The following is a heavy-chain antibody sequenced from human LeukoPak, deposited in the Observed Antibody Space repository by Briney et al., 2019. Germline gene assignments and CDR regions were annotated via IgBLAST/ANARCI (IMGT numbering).Heavy chain of an antibody. CDR2: INHSGST. CDR1: GESFSDYY. V-gene: IGHV4-34*01. D-gene: IGHD3-10*01. Sequence: SETLSLTCAVYGESFSDYYWSWIRQPPGKGREWFGDINHSGSTNYNPSLKSRVTMSVDTSKKHFSLKLSSVTAADTAVYYCARRYPSVRGVNLRPQEVRKYYFDYWGQGTLVTVSS. J-gene: IGHJ4*02. CDR3: ARRYPSVRGVNLRPQEVRKYYFDY.